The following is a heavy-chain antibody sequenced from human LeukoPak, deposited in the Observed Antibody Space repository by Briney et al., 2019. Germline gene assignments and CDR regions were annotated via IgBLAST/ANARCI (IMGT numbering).Heavy chain of an antibody. CDR1: GFTFSSYG. V-gene: IGHV3-30*02. Sequence: GGSLRLSCAASGFTFSSYGMHWVRQAPGKGLEWVALIRYDGSNKYYADSVKGRFTISRDNSKNTLYLQMNSLRAEDTAVYYCAEDTSGSYYDYGYWGQGTLVTVSS. J-gene: IGHJ4*02. D-gene: IGHD1-26*01. CDR2: IRYDGSNK. CDR3: AEDTSGSYYDYGY.